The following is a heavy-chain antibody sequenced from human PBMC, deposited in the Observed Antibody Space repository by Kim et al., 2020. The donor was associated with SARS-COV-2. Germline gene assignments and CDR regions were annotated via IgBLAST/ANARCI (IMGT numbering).Heavy chain of an antibody. CDR3: ARHRPLGFGEFD. Sequence: SETLSLTCTVSGGSVSRSSYHWGWIRQSPGKGLEWIGSKYHSGSSYSNPSLRSRVTMSVDTSKNLLSLRLTSATVADTALYYCARHRPLGFGEFDWGQGTLVIVSS. V-gene: IGHV4-39*01. J-gene: IGHJ4*02. CDR1: GGSVSRSSYH. CDR2: KYHSGSS. D-gene: IGHD3-10*01.